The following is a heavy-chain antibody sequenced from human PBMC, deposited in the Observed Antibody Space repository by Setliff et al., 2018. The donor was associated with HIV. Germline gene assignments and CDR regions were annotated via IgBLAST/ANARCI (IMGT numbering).Heavy chain of an antibody. CDR3: AREGITGTTLHPY. J-gene: IGHJ4*02. Sequence: GSLRLSCAASGLTDTYNYMSWVRQAPGKGLEWVSVIYAGGSTYYADSVKGRFTISRDNSKNMLYLQMNTLRAEDTAVYYCAREGITGTTLHPYWGQGTLVTVSS. V-gene: IGHV3-53*01. D-gene: IGHD1-7*01. CDR1: GLTDTYNY. CDR2: IYAGGST.